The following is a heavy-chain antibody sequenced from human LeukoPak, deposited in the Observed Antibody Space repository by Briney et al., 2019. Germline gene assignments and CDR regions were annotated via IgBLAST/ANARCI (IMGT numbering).Heavy chain of an antibody. CDR2: INPSGGST. V-gene: IGHV1-46*01. CDR3: AREEDGSSTSMPPGYFDY. J-gene: IGHJ4*02. D-gene: IGHD2-2*01. Sequence: ASVKVSCMASGYTFTSHYMHWVRQAPGQGLEWMGIINPSGGSTSYAQKFQGRVTMTRDTSTSTVYMELSSLRSEDTAVYYCAREEDGSSTSMPPGYFDYWGQGTLVTVSS. CDR1: GYTFTSHY.